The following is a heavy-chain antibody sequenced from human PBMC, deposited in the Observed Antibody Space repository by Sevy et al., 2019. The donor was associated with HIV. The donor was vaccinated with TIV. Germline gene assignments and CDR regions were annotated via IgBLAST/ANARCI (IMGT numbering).Heavy chain of an antibody. CDR3: ARVERQLVFGMDV. CDR1: GGSISSYY. V-gene: IGHV4-59*01. Sequence: SETLSLTCTVSGGSISSYYWSWIRQPPGKGLEWIGYIYYSGSTNYNPSLKSRVTISVDTSKNKLSLKLSSVTAAETAVYYCARVERQLVFGMDVWGQGTTVTVSS. D-gene: IGHD6-13*01. CDR2: IYYSGST. J-gene: IGHJ6*02.